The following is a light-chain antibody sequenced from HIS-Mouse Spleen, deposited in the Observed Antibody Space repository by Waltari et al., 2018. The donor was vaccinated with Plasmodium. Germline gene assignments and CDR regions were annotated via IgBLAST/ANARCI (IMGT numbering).Light chain of an antibody. CDR1: QSVSSY. V-gene: IGKV3-11*01. CDR3: QQRSNS. J-gene: IGKJ4*01. CDR2: DAS. Sequence: EIVLTQSPATLSLSPGERATLSRRASQSVSSYLAWYQQKPGQAPRLLIYDASNRATGIPARFSGSGSGTDFTLTISSLEPEDFAVYYCQQRSNSFGGGTKVEIK.